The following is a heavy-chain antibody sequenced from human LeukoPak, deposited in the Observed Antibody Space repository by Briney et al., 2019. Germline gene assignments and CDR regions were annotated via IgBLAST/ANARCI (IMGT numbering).Heavy chain of an antibody. CDR2: ISSSSSYI. Sequence: GGSLRLSCAASGFTFSSYRMNWVRQAPGKGLEWVSSISSSSSYIYYADSVKGRFTISRDNAKNSLYLQMNSLRAEDRAVYYCARGGGPANYYGSGSGWGQGTLVTVSS. V-gene: IGHV3-21*01. CDR1: GFTFSSYR. J-gene: IGHJ4*02. D-gene: IGHD3-10*01. CDR3: ARGGGPANYYGSGSG.